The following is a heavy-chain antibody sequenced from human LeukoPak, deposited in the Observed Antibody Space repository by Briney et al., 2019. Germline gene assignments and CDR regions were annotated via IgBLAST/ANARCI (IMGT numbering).Heavy chain of an antibody. CDR3: AKEPYCSSTSCIGEYFQR. J-gene: IGHJ1*01. Sequence: PGRSLRISCAASGFTFNSYGMHWVRQAPGKGLGWVAVISYDGSNKYYADSVKGRFTISRDNSKNTLYLQMNSLRAEDTAVYYCAKEPYCSSTSCIGEYFQRWGQGTLVTVSS. D-gene: IGHD2-2*01. CDR2: ISYDGSNK. CDR1: GFTFNSYG. V-gene: IGHV3-30*18.